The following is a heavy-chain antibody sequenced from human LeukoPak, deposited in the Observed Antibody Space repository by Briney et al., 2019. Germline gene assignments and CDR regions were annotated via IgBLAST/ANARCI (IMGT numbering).Heavy chain of an antibody. CDR1: GFTVSSNY. CDR3: ARVFKLAKYSSGWYNDY. Sequence: GGSLKLSCAASGFTVSSNYMSWVRQAPGKGLEWVSVIYSGGSTYYADSVKGRFTISGDNSKNTLYLQMNSLRAEDTAVYYCARVFKLAKYSSGWYNDYWGQGTLVTVSS. D-gene: IGHD6-19*01. CDR2: IYSGGST. V-gene: IGHV3-53*01. J-gene: IGHJ4*02.